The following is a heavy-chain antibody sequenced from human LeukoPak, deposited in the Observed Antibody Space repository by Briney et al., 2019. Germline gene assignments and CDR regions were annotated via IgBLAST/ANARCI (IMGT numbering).Heavy chain of an antibody. J-gene: IGHJ4*02. CDR3: TREQDREAAATVVGDY. V-gene: IGHV3-9*01. CDR2: ISWNSGSR. D-gene: IGHD4-23*01. Sequence: GRSLRLSCAASGFTFDDFAMHWVRQAPGKGLEWVSGISWNSGSRGYADSVKGRFTISRDNAKNSLYLQMNSLRAEDTAVYYCTREQDREAAATVVGDYWGQGTLVTVSS. CDR1: GFTFDDFA.